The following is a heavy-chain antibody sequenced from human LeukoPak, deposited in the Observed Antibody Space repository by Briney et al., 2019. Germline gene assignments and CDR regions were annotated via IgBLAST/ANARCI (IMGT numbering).Heavy chain of an antibody. CDR2: ISGSGGST. D-gene: IGHD3-10*01. V-gene: IGHV3-23*01. CDR3: AKGLTRYYGSGSYYPSNSLSDY. J-gene: IGHJ4*02. CDR1: GFTFSSYA. Sequence: GGSLRLSCAASGFTFSSYAMSWVRQAPGKGLEWVSAISGSGGSTYYADSVKGRFTISRDNSKNTLYLQMNSLRAEDTAVYYCAKGLTRYYGSGSYYPSNSLSDYWGQGTLVTVSS.